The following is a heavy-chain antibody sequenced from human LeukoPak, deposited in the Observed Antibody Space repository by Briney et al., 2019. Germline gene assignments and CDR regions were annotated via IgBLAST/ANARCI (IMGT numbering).Heavy chain of an antibody. CDR2: IIPIFGTA. CDR1: GGTFSSYA. J-gene: IGHJ6*02. Sequence: ASVKVSCKASGGTFSSYAISWVRQAPGQGLEWMGGIIPIFGTANYAQKFQGRVTITADESTSTAYKELSSLRSEDTAVYYCARDPGYCSSTSCYMGIDYYYYYGMDVWGQGTTVTVSS. CDR3: ARDPGYCSSTSCYMGIDYYYYYGMDV. V-gene: IGHV1-69*13. D-gene: IGHD2-2*02.